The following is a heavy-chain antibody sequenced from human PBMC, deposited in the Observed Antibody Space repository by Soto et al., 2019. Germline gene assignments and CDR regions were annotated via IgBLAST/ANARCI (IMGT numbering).Heavy chain of an antibody. Sequence: QLQLQESGPGLVKPSETLSLTCTVSGGSISSSSYYWGWIRQPPGKGLEWIGTIYYSGSTYYNPSLKSRVTISVDTSKNQFSLKLSSVTAADTAVYYCARRYDGSQFDYWGQGTLVTVSS. D-gene: IGHD3-3*01. CDR3: ARRYDGSQFDY. CDR2: IYYSGST. V-gene: IGHV4-39*01. J-gene: IGHJ4*02. CDR1: GGSISSSSYY.